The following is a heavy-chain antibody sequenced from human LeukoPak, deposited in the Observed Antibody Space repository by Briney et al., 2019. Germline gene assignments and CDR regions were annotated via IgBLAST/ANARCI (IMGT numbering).Heavy chain of an antibody. Sequence: ASLKVSCKASGYTFTSYGISWVRQAPGQGLEWMGWISAYNGNTNYAQKLQGRVTMTTDTSTNTAYMELRSLRSDDTAVYYCARDRYSVSWYQFNWFDPWGQGTLVTVSS. V-gene: IGHV1-18*01. CDR1: GYTFTSYG. D-gene: IGHD6-13*01. J-gene: IGHJ5*02. CDR3: ARDRYSVSWYQFNWFDP. CDR2: ISAYNGNT.